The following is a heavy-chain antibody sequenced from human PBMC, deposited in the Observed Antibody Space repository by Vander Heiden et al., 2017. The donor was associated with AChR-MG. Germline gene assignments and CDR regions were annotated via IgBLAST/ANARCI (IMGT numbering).Heavy chain of an antibody. V-gene: IGHV3-30-3*01. Sequence: QVQLVESGGGVVQPGRSLRLSCAASGSTFSSYAMHWVRQAPGKGLEWVAVISYDGSNKYYADSVKGRFTISRDNSKNTLYLQMNSLRAEDTAVYYCARGYYDFWSGYWIWCHGTLVTVSS. J-gene: IGHJ1*01. CDR3: ARGYYDFWSGYWI. D-gene: IGHD3-3*01. CDR1: GSTFSSYA. CDR2: ISYDGSNK.